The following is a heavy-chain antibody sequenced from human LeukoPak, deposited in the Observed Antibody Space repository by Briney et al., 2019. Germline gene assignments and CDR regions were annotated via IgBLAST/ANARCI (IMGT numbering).Heavy chain of an antibody. CDR1: GFTFSSYW. D-gene: IGHD2-2*01. V-gene: IGHV3-7*01. J-gene: IGHJ5*02. Sequence: PGGSLRLSCSASGFTFSSYWMTWVRQVPGKGLEWVANIKQDGSEEYDLDSVKGRFTISRDNAKNSLYLQMNSLRAEDTAVYYCAKDRVGRFDPWGQGTLVTVSS. CDR2: IKQDGSEE. CDR3: AKDRVGRFDP.